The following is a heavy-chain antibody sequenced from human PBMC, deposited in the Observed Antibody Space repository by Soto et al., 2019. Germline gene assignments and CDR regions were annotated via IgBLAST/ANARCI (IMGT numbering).Heavy chain of an antibody. V-gene: IGHV4-34*01. CDR3: ARGRRRGSSSYYYYYGMDV. CDR2: INHSGST. Sequence: QVQLQQWGAGLLKPSETLSLTCAVYGGSFSGYYWSWIRQPPGKGLEWIGEINHSGSTNYNPSLKSRVTISVDTSKNQFSLKLSSVTAADTAVYYCARGRRRGSSSYYYYYGMDVWGQGTTVTVSS. J-gene: IGHJ6*02. CDR1: GGSFSGYY. D-gene: IGHD6-13*01.